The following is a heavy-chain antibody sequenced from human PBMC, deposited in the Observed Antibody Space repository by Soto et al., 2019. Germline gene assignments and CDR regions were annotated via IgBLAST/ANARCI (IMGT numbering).Heavy chain of an antibody. CDR3: ARDRSRVVTAFDS. CDR1: GFTFGDYY. J-gene: IGHJ4*02. Sequence: QVQLVESGGGLVKPGGSLRLSCAASGFTFGDYYFNWIRQAPGKGLEWISHISSSSSYTNYADSVKGRFTISRDNAKNTLYLEMKRLRADDTAVYYCARDRSRVVTAFDSWGRGTLVTVSS. V-gene: IGHV3-11*06. CDR2: ISSSSSYT. D-gene: IGHD2-21*02.